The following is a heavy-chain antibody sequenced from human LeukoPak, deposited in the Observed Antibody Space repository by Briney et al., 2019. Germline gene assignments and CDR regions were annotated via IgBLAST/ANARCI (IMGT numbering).Heavy chain of an antibody. CDR2: ISSSGSTI. Sequence: PGGSLRLSCAASGFTFSSYSMSWVRQAPGKGLEWVSYISSSGSTIYYADSVKGRFTISRDNAKNSLYLQMNSLRAEDTAVYYCARGMVRGNDAFDIWGQGTIVTVSS. CDR1: GFTFSSYS. CDR3: ARGMVRGNDAFDI. J-gene: IGHJ3*02. D-gene: IGHD3-10*01. V-gene: IGHV3-48*04.